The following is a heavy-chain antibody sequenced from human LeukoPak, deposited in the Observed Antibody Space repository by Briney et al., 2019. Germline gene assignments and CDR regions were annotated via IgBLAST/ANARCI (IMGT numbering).Heavy chain of an antibody. CDR1: GFTFGTSA. J-gene: IGHJ4*02. CDR3: AKAPTVTTFGY. CDR2: IGDHGVYT. Sequence: GGSLRLSYAASGFTFGTSAMSWVRQAPGKGLEWVSSIGDHGVYTYYGDSVKGRFTISRDDSKRTLYLRMDSLRVDDSAIYYCAKAPTVTTFGYWGQGILVTVSS. D-gene: IGHD4-17*01. V-gene: IGHV3-23*01.